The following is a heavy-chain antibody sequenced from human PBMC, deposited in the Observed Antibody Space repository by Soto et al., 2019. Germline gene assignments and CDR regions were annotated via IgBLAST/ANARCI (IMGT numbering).Heavy chain of an antibody. CDR1: GYTFSNYW. J-gene: IGHJ3*02. CDR3: ARRKIVAPLGGFDI. Sequence: PGESLKISCKASGYTFSNYWIGWVRQIPGKGLEWMGIIYPGDSDIKYNPSFQGRVTISADKSISTAYLQWNRLTASDTAIYYCARRKIVAPLGGFDIWGQGTMVTVSS. V-gene: IGHV5-51*01. D-gene: IGHD3-22*01. CDR2: IYPGDSDI.